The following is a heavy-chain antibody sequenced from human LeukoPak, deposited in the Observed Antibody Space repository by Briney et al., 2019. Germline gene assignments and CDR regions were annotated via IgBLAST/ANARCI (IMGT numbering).Heavy chain of an antibody. CDR3: ARGRRYSYGYYAFDI. CDR1: GGSISSYY. D-gene: IGHD5-18*01. Sequence: SETLSLTCTVSGGSISSYYWSWIRQPPGKGLEWSGYIYYSGSTNYNPSLKGRVTISVDTSKNQFSLKLSSVTAADTAVYYCARGRRYSYGYYAFDIWGQGTMVTVSS. CDR2: IYYSGST. J-gene: IGHJ3*02. V-gene: IGHV4-59*12.